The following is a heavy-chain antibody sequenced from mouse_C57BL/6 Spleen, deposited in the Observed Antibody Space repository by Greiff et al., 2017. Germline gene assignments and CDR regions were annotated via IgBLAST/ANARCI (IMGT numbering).Heavy chain of an antibody. D-gene: IGHD2-1*01. V-gene: IGHV3-6*01. CDR3: ARGGYGNYGGVDY. CDR1: GYSITSGYY. CDR2: ISYDGSN. Sequence: VQLQQSGPGLVKPSPSLSLTCSVTGYSITSGYYWNWIRQFPGNKLEWMGYISYDGSNNYNPSLKNRTSITRDTSKNQFFLKLNSVTTEDTATYYCARGGYGNYGGVDYWGQGTSVTVSS. J-gene: IGHJ4*01.